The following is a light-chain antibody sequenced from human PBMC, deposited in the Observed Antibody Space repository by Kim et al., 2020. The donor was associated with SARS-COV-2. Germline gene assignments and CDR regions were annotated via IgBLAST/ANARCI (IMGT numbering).Light chain of an antibody. J-gene: IGLJ1*01. CDR3: QSYDSSLSGYV. CDR1: SFYIGAGYD. V-gene: IGLV1-40*01. CDR2: GNS. Sequence: QRVTISCTGSSFYIGAGYDVLWYQLLPGTAPKPLIYGNSNRPSGIPDRFSGSKSGTSASLAITGLQAEDEADYYCQSYDSSLSGYVFGTGTKVTVL.